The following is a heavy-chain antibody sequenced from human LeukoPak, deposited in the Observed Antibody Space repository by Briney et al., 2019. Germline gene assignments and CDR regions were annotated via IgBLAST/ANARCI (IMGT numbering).Heavy chain of an antibody. J-gene: IGHJ4*02. CDR2: ITSGGSYI. D-gene: IGHD1-26*01. CDR3: ARYSGTYRDY. V-gene: IGHV3-21*01. Sequence: GGSLRLSCAASGFTFSNSNMNWVCQAPGKGLEWVSSITSGGSYIFYADSVKGRFTISRDNAKESLYLQLNSLRVEDTALYYCARYSGTYRDYWGQGTLVTVSS. CDR1: GFTFSNSN.